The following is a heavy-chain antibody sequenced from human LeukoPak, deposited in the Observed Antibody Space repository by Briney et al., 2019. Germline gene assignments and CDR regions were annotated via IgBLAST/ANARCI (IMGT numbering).Heavy chain of an antibody. J-gene: IGHJ4*02. CDR1: GDSITGYY. Sequence: SETLSLTCSVSGDSITGYYWSWIRQPAGKGLEWIGRVYRSGSSDYNPSLRSRLSMSVDTSRNQFSLTLRSVTAADTAMYYCARPTIFEYYFDSWGQGILVTVSS. D-gene: IGHD3-9*01. CDR3: ARPTIFEYYFDS. CDR2: VYRSGSS. V-gene: IGHV4-4*07.